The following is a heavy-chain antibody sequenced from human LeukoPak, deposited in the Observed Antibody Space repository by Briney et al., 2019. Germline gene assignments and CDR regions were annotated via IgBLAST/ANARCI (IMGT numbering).Heavy chain of an antibody. J-gene: IGHJ4*02. CDR2: ISDSGSST. D-gene: IGHD2/OR15-2a*01. V-gene: IGHV3-23*01. Sequence: PGGSLRLSCAASGFTFSNYVMSWVRQAPGKGLEWVSGISDSGSSTYYADSVKGRFTISRDNSKNTLYLQMNSLRAEDTAVYYCAKIGGPSHQYYRAYYFDYWGQGTLVTVSS. CDR1: GFTFSNYV. CDR3: AKIGGPSHQYYRAYYFDY.